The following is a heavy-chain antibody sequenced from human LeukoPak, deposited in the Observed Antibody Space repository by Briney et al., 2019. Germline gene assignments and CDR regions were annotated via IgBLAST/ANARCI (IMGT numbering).Heavy chain of an antibody. CDR1: GYTFTSYG. J-gene: IGHJ4*02. CDR3: ARAGEGNIVLMVYAIRFDF. Sequence: GASVKVSCKASGYTFTSYGISWVRQAPGQGLEWMGWISAYNGNTNYAQKFQGRVTMTTDTSTSTAYMELRSLRSDDTAVYYCARAGEGNIVLMVYAIRFDFWGQGTLVTVSS. D-gene: IGHD2-8*01. V-gene: IGHV1-18*01. CDR2: ISAYNGNT.